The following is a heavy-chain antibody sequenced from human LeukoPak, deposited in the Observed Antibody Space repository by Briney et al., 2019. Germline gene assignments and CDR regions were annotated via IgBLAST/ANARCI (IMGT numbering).Heavy chain of an antibody. CDR2: ITGSGGRT. D-gene: IGHD3-22*01. J-gene: IGHJ4*02. CDR1: GFTFSSYA. Sequence: GGSLRLSCAASGFTFSSYAMSWVRQAPGKGPXXXXXITGSGGRTYYADSVKGRFTISRDNSKNTLYLQMNSLRAEDTAMYYCAKRDYSDSSTYAPLFDYWGQGTLVTVSS. V-gene: IGHV3-23*01. CDR3: AKRDYSDSSTYAPLFDY.